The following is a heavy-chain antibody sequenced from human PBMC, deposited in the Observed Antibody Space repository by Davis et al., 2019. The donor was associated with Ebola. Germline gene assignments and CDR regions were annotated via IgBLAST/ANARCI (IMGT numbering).Heavy chain of an antibody. J-gene: IGHJ4*02. CDR3: ASYLVAPSATLDY. Sequence: SETLSLTCVVSGWSFRAYYWSWIRQPPGKGLEWIGEINHVGDTNHNPSLKSRVSISVDTSKNQFSLHLTSVTAADTALYYCASYLVAPSATLDYWGQGALVTVSS. D-gene: IGHD2-2*01. CDR2: INHVGDT. CDR1: GWSFRAYY. V-gene: IGHV4-34*01.